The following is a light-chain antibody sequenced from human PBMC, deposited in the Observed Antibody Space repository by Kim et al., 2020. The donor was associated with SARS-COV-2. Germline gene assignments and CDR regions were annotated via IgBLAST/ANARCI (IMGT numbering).Light chain of an antibody. V-gene: IGKV3-20*01. J-gene: IGKJ3*01. CDR2: GAS. CDR1: QSVSSK. Sequence: LSPGERATLSCRASQSVSSKLAWYQQKSGQAPRLLIYGASSRATGIPDRFSGSGSGTDFTLSISRLEPEDFAVYYCQQYGASAITLGPGTKVDIK. CDR3: QQYGASAIT.